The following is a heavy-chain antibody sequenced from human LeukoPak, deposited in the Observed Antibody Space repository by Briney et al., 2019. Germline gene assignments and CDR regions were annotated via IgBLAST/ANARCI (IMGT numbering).Heavy chain of an antibody. V-gene: IGHV3-74*01. CDR3: AREAFNYGDHYFDY. CDR1: GFTLSSYW. J-gene: IGHJ4*02. CDR2: MNSDGSST. Sequence: GGSLRLSCAASGFTLSSYWMHWVRQAPGKGLVWVSRMNSDGSSTTYADSVKGRFTISRDNAKNTLYLQMNSLRAEDTAVYHCAREAFNYGDHYFDYRGQGTLVTVSS. D-gene: IGHD4-17*01.